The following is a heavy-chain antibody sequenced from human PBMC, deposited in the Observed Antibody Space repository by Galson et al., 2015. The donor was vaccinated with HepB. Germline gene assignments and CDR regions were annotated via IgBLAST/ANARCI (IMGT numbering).Heavy chain of an antibody. CDR1: GFTVSSNY. D-gene: IGHD1-26*01. J-gene: IGHJ3*02. CDR2: IYSGGST. CDR3: ARAPSIVAATGGAFDI. Sequence: SLRLSCAASGFTVSSNYMSWVRQAPGKGLEWVSVIYSGGSTYYADSVKGRFTISRDNSKNTLYLQMNSLRAEDTAVYYCARAPSIVAATGGAFDIWGQVTMGTVSS. V-gene: IGHV3-66*01.